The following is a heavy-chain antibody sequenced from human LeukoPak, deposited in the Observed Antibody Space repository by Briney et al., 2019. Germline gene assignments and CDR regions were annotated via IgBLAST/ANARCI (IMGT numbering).Heavy chain of an antibody. CDR1: GGTFSSYA. J-gene: IGHJ4*02. V-gene: IGHV1-69*01. CDR3: ARGASSGWAGRVDY. D-gene: IGHD6-19*01. Sequence: ASVKVSFKASGGTFSSYAISWVRQAPGQGLEWMGGIIPIFGTANYAQKFQGRVTITADESTSTAYMELSSLRSEDTAVYYCARGASSGWAGRVDYWGQGTLVTVSS. CDR2: IIPIFGTA.